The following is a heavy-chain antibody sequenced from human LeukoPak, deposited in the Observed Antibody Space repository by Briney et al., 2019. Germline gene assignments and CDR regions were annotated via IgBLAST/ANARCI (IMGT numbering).Heavy chain of an antibody. D-gene: IGHD3-22*01. V-gene: IGHV3-53*01. CDR3: EGASYDSSGYGY. J-gene: IGHJ4*02. CDR2: IYSGGST. Sequence: GGSLRLSCAASAFTVSSNYMSWVREAPGKGVEWVSVIYSGGSTYYADSVKGRFTISRDNPKNTLYLQMNSLRAEDTAVYYCEGASYDSSGYGYWGQGTLVTVSS. CDR1: AFTVSSNY.